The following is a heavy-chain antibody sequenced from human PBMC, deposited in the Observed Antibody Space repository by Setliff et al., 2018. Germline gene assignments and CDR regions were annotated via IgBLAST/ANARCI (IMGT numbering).Heavy chain of an antibody. CDR3: TTRTAVVRSFDT. J-gene: IGHJ4*02. Sequence: LRLSCAASGFTFTNYWMSWVRQAPGKGLEWVANINQDGSEKHYVDSVKGRFTISRDNAKNSLYLQLSSLRAEDTAVYYCTTRTAVVRSFDTWGQGTLVTVSS. D-gene: IGHD6-19*01. CDR2: INQDGSEK. CDR1: GFTFTNYW. V-gene: IGHV3-7*01.